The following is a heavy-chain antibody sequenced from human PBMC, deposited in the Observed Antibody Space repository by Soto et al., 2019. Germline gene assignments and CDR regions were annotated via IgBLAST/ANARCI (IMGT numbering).Heavy chain of an antibody. Sequence: PVGSLRLSCAASGFVFSDYTINWVRQAPGKGLEWVSSISSSATYVYYADSMKGRFTISRDNAKNSVFLHIDSLRAEDTAVYFCAREGGYTFGYGSKYYLGMDIWGKGTTVTVS. CDR3: AREGGYTFGYGSKYYLGMDI. V-gene: IGHV3-21*06. D-gene: IGHD5-18*01. CDR1: GFVFSDYT. J-gene: IGHJ6*04. CDR2: ISSSATYV.